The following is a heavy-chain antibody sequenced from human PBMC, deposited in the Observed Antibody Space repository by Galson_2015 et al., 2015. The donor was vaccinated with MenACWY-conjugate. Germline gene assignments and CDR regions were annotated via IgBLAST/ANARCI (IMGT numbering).Heavy chain of an antibody. Sequence: SLTCTVSGGSISRYYWIWIRPPPGRGLEWIAYIHYSGNTNYNPSLKSRVTITIDTSKNQLSLKLTSVTAADTAVYYCARGTSNSWYDIGYLDYWGQGTLATVSS. CDR3: ARGTSNSWYDIGYLDY. CDR1: GGSISRYY. J-gene: IGHJ4*02. D-gene: IGHD6-13*01. V-gene: IGHV4-59*01. CDR2: IHYSGNT.